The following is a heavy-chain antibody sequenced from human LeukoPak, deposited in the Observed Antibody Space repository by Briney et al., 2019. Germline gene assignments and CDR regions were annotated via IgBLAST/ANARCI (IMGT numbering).Heavy chain of an antibody. Sequence: SETLSLTCTVSGGSISSGGYYWSWIRQPPGKGLEWIGSIYYSGSTYYNPSLKSRVTISVDRSKNQFSLKPSSVTAADTAVYYCARHAIAAHLDYWGQGTLVTVSS. D-gene: IGHD6-6*01. CDR2: IYYSGST. CDR3: ARHAIAAHLDY. CDR1: GGSISSGGYY. V-gene: IGHV4-39*01. J-gene: IGHJ4*02.